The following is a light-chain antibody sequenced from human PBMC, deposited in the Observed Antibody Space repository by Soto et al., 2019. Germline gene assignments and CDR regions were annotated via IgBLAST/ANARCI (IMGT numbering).Light chain of an antibody. Sequence: QSALTQPASVSGSTGQSITISCTGTSSDVGGYNYVSWYQQHPGKAPKLMIYDVSNRPSGVSNRFSGSKSGNTASLTISGLQAEDEADYYCGSYTSSSTLVFGGGTKVTVL. CDR1: SSDVGGYNY. J-gene: IGLJ2*01. V-gene: IGLV2-14*01. CDR2: DVS. CDR3: GSYTSSSTLV.